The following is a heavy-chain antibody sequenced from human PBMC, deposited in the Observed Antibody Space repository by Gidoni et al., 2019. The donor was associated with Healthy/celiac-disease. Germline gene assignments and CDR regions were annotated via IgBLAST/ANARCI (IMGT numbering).Heavy chain of an antibody. CDR3: ARDDSRGLLWFDP. D-gene: IGHD3-22*01. J-gene: IGHJ5*02. CDR2: IIPSFGTA. V-gene: IGHV1-69*01. Sequence: QVQLVQSGAEVKKPGSSVKVSCKASGGTFSSYAISWVRQAPGQGLEWMGGIIPSFGTANYAQKFQGRVTITTDESTSTAYMELSSLRSEDTAVYYCARDDSRGLLWFDPWGQGTLVTVSS. CDR1: GGTFSSYA.